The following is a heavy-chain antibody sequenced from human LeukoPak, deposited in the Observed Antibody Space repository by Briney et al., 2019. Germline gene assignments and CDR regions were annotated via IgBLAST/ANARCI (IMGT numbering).Heavy chain of an antibody. V-gene: IGHV3-23*01. J-gene: IGHJ4*02. CDR2: ISGSGDST. CDR3: AKGPAAIRPYYFDY. Sequence: GGCPRLSCAASGFTFDNYAMSWVRQAPGKGLEWVSAISGSGDSTYHADSVKGRFIISRDNSKSTVYLQMNSLSADDTAVYYCAKGPAAIRPYYFDYWGQGTLVTVSS. CDR1: GFTFDNYA. D-gene: IGHD6-13*01.